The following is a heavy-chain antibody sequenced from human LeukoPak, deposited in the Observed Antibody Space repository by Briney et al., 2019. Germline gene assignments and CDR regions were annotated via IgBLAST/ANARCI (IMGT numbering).Heavy chain of an antibody. CDR2: INPNSGGT. J-gene: IGHJ6*03. CDR1: GYTSTGYY. Sequence: ASVKVSCKASGYTSTGYYMHWVRQAPGQGLEWMGWINPNSGGTNYAQKFQGRVTMTRDTSISTAYMELSRLRSDDTAVYYCAREGIVVVPAATHYYYYYMDVWGKGTTGTVSS. V-gene: IGHV1-2*02. CDR3: AREGIVVVPAATHYYYYYMDV. D-gene: IGHD2-2*01.